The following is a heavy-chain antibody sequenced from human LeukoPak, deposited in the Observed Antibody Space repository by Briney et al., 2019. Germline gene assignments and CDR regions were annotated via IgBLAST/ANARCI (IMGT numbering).Heavy chain of an antibody. Sequence: ASVKVSXXXXXXXXTSYGISWVRQAPGQGLEWMGWISAYNGNTNYAQKLQGRVTMTTDTSTSTAYMELRSLRSDDTAVYYCARDGVYYYGSPMDAFDIWGQGTMVTVSS. CDR3: ARDGVYYYGSPMDAFDI. J-gene: IGHJ3*02. CDR2: ISAYNGNT. CDR1: XXXXTSYG. D-gene: IGHD3-10*01. V-gene: IGHV1-18*01.